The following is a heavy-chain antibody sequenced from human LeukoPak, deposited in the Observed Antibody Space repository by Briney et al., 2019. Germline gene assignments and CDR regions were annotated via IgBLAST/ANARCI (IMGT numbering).Heavy chain of an antibody. D-gene: IGHD6-6*01. CDR3: ARDRSSFSYAFDI. CDR1: GYTFTTYA. Sequence: ASVKVSCKASGYTFTTYAIHWVRQAPGQRLEWMGWISTYNDDRKYSPKFQGTVTITTDTSASTAYLELSSPRSEDTAVYYCARDRSSFSYAFDIWGQGTMVTVSS. V-gene: IGHV1-3*04. J-gene: IGHJ3*02. CDR2: ISTYNDDR.